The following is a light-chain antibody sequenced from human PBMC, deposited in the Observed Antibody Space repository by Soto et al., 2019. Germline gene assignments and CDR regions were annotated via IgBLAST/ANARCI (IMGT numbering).Light chain of an antibody. CDR3: QTWGTGPWV. CDR2: VNSDGSH. J-gene: IGLJ3*02. CDR1: SGHSSYA. Sequence: QLVLTQSPSAPASLGASVKLTCTLTSGHSSYAIAWHQQQPEKGPRYLMKVNSDGSHSKGDGIPDRFSGSSSGAERYLTISSLQSEDEADYYCQTWGTGPWVFGGGTKVTVL. V-gene: IGLV4-69*01.